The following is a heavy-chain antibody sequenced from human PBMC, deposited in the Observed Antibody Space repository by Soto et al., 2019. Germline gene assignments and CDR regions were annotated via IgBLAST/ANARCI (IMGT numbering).Heavy chain of an antibody. CDR3: ARSPSEITDYKRVAWYFDF. CDR2: KYWDDDR. D-gene: IGHD3-10*01. CDR1: GFSLTTDRVA. Sequence: QIILKESGPTLVKPTQTLTLTCSFSGFSLTTDRVAVAWIRHPPGKALEFLGLKYWDDDRCYRPSLKTRLSITKDASKNHVVLKMTIMDPAATATYFCARSPSEITDYKRVAWYFDFWGPCTLVTVSS. J-gene: IGHJ2*01. V-gene: IGHV2-5*02.